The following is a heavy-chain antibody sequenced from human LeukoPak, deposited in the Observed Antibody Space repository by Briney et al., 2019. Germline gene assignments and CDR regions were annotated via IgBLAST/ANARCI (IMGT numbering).Heavy chain of an antibody. J-gene: IGHJ4*02. CDR1: GFTFCSHA. CDR2: ISGSGGST. Sequence: GGAPRPSCAASGFTFCSHALRWGRPAPGEGGGGGSAISGSGGSTYYADSVKGRFTISRDNSKNTLYLQMNSLRAEDTAVYYCAKSPGGLFPPSGNDYWGQGTLVTVSS. V-gene: IGHV3-23*01. CDR3: AKSPGGLFPPSGNDY. D-gene: IGHD2-8*02.